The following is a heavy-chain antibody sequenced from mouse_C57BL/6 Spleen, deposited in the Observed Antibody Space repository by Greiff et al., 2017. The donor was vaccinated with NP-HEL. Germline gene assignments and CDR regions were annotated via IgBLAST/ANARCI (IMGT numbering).Heavy chain of an antibody. Sequence: EVKLMESGEGLVKPGGSLKLSCAASGFTFSSYAMSWVRQTPEKRLEWVAYISSGGDYIYYADTVKGRFTISRDNARNTLYLQMSSLKSEDTAMYYCTRGQLRLYAMDYWGQGTSVTVSS. CDR2: ISSGGDYI. V-gene: IGHV5-9-1*02. CDR3: TRGQLRLYAMDY. J-gene: IGHJ4*01. D-gene: IGHD3-2*02. CDR1: GFTFSSYA.